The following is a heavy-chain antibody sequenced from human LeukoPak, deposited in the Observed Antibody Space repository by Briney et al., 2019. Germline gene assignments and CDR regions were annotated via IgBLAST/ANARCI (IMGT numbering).Heavy chain of an antibody. D-gene: IGHD2-2*01. CDR1: GGTFSNFS. CDR3: AREKVPAYYMDV. V-gene: IGHV1-69*06. CDR2: VIPMFTTP. Sequence: ASVKVSCKASGGTFSNFSISWVRQAPGQGLEWMGGVIPMFTTPDYAQKFQGRVTITADKFTSTAYMDLSSLRSEDTAVYYCAREKVPAYYMDVWGKGTTVTVSS. J-gene: IGHJ6*03.